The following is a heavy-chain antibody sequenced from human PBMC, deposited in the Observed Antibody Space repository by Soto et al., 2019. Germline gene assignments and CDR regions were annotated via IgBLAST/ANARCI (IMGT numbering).Heavy chain of an antibody. CDR1: GFTFSSYA. J-gene: IGHJ4*02. CDR2: ISGSGGST. V-gene: IGHV3-23*01. CDR3: ARRGSGRYYDY. D-gene: IGHD1-26*01. Sequence: EVQLLESGGGLVQPGGSLRLSCAASGFTFSSYAMRWVRQAPGKGLEWVSAISGSGGSTYYADSVKGRITISRDNSKNTLYLQMNSLRAEDTAVYYCARRGSGRYYDYWGQGTLVTVSS.